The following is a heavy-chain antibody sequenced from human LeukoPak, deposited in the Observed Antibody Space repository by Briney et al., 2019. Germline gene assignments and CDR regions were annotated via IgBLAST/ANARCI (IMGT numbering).Heavy chain of an antibody. J-gene: IGHJ4*02. Sequence: PGGSLRLSCTASGFTFGDYAMSWVRQAPGKGLEWVGFIRSKAYGGTTEYAASVKGRFTISRDDSKSIAYLQMNSLKTEDTAVYYCNGHKGRENFDYWGQGTLVTVSS. CDR2: IRSKAYGGTT. D-gene: IGHD1-26*01. CDR3: NGHKGRENFDY. V-gene: IGHV3-49*04. CDR1: GFTFGDYA.